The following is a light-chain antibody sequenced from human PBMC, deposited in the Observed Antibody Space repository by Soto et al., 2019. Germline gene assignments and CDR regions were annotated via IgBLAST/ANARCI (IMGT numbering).Light chain of an antibody. V-gene: IGKV1-33*01. CDR1: QDISNY. J-gene: IGKJ2*01. Sequence: DIQMTQSPSSLSASVGDRVTITCQASQDISNYLNWYQQKPGKAPKLLIYDASNLETGVPSRFSGSGSGTDITFTISSLQPEDIATYYCQQYDNGYTFGQGTKLEIK. CDR2: DAS. CDR3: QQYDNGYT.